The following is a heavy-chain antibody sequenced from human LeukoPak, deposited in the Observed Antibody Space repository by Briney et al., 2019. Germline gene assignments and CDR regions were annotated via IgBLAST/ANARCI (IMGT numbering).Heavy chain of an antibody. J-gene: IGHJ4*02. CDR2: ISWNSGSI. CDR1: GFTFDDYA. CDR3: AKDIGGEWLSSFDY. Sequence: GGSLRLSCAASGFTFDDYAMHRVRQAPGKGLEWVSGISWNSGSIGYADSVKGRFTISRDKAKNSLYLQMNSLRAEDTALYYCAKDIGGEWLSSFDYWGQGTLVTVSS. V-gene: IGHV3-9*01. D-gene: IGHD3-3*01.